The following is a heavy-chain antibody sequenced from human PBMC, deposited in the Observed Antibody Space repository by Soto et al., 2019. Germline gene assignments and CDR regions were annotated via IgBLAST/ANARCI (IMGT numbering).Heavy chain of an antibody. CDR2: IFHGGNT. CDR1: GFFIISGNY. J-gene: IGHJ3*01. V-gene: IGHV4-38-2*01. Sequence: SETLSLTCAVSGFFIISGNYWVLIRKPPGKGLEWIGSIFHGGNTYYNPSLKSRVTISVDMSKNQFSLKLNSVTAADTAVYYCARARWYDAFDVWGQGTVVTVSS. D-gene: IGHD2-15*01. CDR3: ARARWYDAFDV.